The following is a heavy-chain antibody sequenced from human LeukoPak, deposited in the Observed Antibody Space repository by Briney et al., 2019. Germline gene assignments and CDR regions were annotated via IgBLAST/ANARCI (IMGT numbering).Heavy chain of an antibody. D-gene: IGHD3-22*01. CDR2: IYYSGIT. J-gene: IGHJ4*02. CDR1: GGFISGSSYY. Sequence: PSETLSLICTVSGGFISGSSYYWGWIRQPPGKGLEWIGSIYYSGITYYNPSLKSRVTISVDTSKNQFSLKVNSVTAADTAVYYCARRSYSSGYYYFDYWGQGTLVTVSS. V-gene: IGHV4-39*07. CDR3: ARRSYSSGYYYFDY.